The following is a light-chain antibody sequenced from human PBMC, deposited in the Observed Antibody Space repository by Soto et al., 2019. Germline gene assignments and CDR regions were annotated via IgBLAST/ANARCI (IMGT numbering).Light chain of an antibody. Sequence: EIVLTQSPGTLSLSPGETATLSCRASQPVSSGYLAWYQQKPGQSPTLLIYGASYRAAGTPDRFSGSGFGTDFTLTISRLEPEDFAVYYCQQYSNSWTFGQGTKVEI. J-gene: IGKJ1*01. V-gene: IGKV3-20*01. CDR3: QQYSNSWT. CDR1: QPVSSGY. CDR2: GAS.